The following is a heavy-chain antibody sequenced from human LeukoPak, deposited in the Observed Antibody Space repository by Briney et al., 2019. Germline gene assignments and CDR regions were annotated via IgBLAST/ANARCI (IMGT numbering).Heavy chain of an antibody. CDR3: ARVPPPRITMVRGAWFDP. CDR2: IYYSGST. D-gene: IGHD3-10*01. J-gene: IGHJ5*02. V-gene: IGHV4-31*03. CDR1: GGSISSGGYY. Sequence: SQTLSLTCTVSGGSISSGGYYWSWIRQHPGNGLEWNGYIYYSGSTYYNPSLKSRVTISVDKSKNQFSLKLSSVTAADTAVYYCARVPPPRITMVRGAWFDPWGQGTRVTVSS.